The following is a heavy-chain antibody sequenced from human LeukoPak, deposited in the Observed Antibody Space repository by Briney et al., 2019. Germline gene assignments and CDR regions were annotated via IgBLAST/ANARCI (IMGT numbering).Heavy chain of an antibody. V-gene: IGHV1-46*01. CDR3: ARYYYGSGNYRKFDY. J-gene: IGHJ4*02. CDR2: INPSGGST. CDR1: GYTLTNHY. Sequence: GASVKVSCKASGYTLTNHYMHWVRQAPGQGLEWMGQINPSGGSTTYAQKFQGRVTMTRDTSTSTVYMELSSLEPEDTAVYHCARYYYGSGNYRKFDYWGQGTLVTVSS. D-gene: IGHD3-10*01.